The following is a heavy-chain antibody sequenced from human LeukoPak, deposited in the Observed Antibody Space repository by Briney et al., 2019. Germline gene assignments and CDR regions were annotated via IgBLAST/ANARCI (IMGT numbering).Heavy chain of an antibody. D-gene: IGHD2-21*02. CDR3: ARDLRAYCNGDCRSPLDL. Sequence: GASVKVSCKASRYIITTYGITWVRQAPGQGLEWMGWIDTYHANTKYAQKFQGRVTMTTDTSTNTAYMELRSLRSDDTALYFCARDLRAYCNGDCRSPLDLWGQGTLVTVSS. V-gene: IGHV1-18*01. CDR2: IDTYHANT. CDR1: RYIITTYG. J-gene: IGHJ5*02.